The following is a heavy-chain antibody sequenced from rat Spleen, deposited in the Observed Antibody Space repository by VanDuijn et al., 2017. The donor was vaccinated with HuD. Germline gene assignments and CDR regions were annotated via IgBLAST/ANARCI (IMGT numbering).Heavy chain of an antibody. CDR3: AKLQAFDY. Sequence: EVQLVESGGGLVQPGRSLKLSCAASGFTFSNYGMAWVRQAPTTGLEWVATISYDGSSTYYRDSVKGRFTISRDNAKSTLYLQMDSLRSEDTATYYCAKLQAFDYWGQGVMVSVSS. J-gene: IGHJ2*01. CDR1: GFTFSNYG. V-gene: IGHV5-29*01. D-gene: IGHD1-1*01. CDR2: ISYDGSST.